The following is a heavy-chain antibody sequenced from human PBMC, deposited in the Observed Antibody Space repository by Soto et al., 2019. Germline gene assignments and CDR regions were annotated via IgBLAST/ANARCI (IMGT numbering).Heavy chain of an antibody. Sequence: PGGSLRLSYAASGFTFSSYSISRVRQAPGKGLEWVSYISSISSTIYYADSVKGRFTISRDNAKNSLYPQMNSLRAEDTAVYYCARGGYDCSSTSCYIVFDYWGQGTLVTVSS. CDR3: ARGGYDCSSTSCYIVFDY. D-gene: IGHD2-2*02. V-gene: IGHV3-48*01. CDR2: ISSISSTI. CDR1: GFTFSSYS. J-gene: IGHJ4*02.